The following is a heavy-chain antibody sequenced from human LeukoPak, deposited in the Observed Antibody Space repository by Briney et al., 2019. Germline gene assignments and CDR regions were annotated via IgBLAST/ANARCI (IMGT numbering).Heavy chain of an antibody. V-gene: IGHV3-30*03. CDR2: ISYDGSNK. CDR1: GFTFSSYD. J-gene: IGHJ6*04. CDR3: ARDSPYYYDSSGYFYDV. Sequence: PGGSLRLSCAASGFTFSSYDMHWVRQAPGKGLEWVAVISYDGSNKYYADSVKGRFTIPRDNSKNTLYLQMNSLRAEDTAVYYCARDSPYYYDSSGYFYDVWGKGTTVTVSS. D-gene: IGHD3-22*01.